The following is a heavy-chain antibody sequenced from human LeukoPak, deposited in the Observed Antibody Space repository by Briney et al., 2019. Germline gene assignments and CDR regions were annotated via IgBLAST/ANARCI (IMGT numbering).Heavy chain of an antibody. V-gene: IGHV1-2*02. Sequence: GASVKVSCKASGYTFTGYYMHWVRQAPGQGLEWMGCINPNSGGKNHAQKFKCSVTMTRDTSISTAYMELSRLRSYETAVYYCARDGPPDFGDSRGYLGAFDIWGQGTMVTVSS. J-gene: IGHJ3*02. D-gene: IGHD3-22*01. CDR2: INPNSGGK. CDR1: GYTFTGYY. CDR3: ARDGPPDFGDSRGYLGAFDI.